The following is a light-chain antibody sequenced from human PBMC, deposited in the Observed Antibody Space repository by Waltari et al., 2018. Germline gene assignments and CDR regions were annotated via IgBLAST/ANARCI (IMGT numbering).Light chain of an antibody. CDR3: SSDAGSNNYVI. Sequence: QSALTPPPSASGSLGQSVTISCTGTSSDVGASNYVSCYQQNPGKAPKLMIFEVSKRPSGVPDRFSGSRSGNTASLTVSGLQAEDEADYYCSSDAGSNNYVILGGGTKLTVL. CDR1: SSDVGASNY. V-gene: IGLV2-8*01. CDR2: EVS. J-gene: IGLJ2*01.